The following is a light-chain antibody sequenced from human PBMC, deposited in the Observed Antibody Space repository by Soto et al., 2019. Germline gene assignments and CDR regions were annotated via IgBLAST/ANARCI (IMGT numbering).Light chain of an antibody. J-gene: IGKJ4*01. V-gene: IGKV4-1*01. CDR2: WAS. Sequence: DIVMTQSPDALAVSLGERATINCKSSQSLLYTSNNKKYLAWYQQKPGQPPKLLIYWASTRESGVPDRFSGSASATGFTLTISSLQAEDVAVYYCQQYFTTPLTFGGGTKVEIK. CDR1: QSLLYTSNNKKY. CDR3: QQYFTTPLT.